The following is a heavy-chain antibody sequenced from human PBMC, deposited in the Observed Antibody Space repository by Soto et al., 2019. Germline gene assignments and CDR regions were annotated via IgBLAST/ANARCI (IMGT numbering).Heavy chain of an antibody. J-gene: IGHJ6*03. Sequence: ASVKVSCKASGYTFTSYGISWVRQAPGQRLEWMGWISACNDNTKYSQKFQGRVTITRDTSASTAYMELSSLRSEDTAVYYCARDRVWGSDYYYYMDVWGKGTTVTVSS. CDR2: ISACNDNT. CDR3: ARDRVWGSDYYYYMDV. CDR1: GYTFTSYG. D-gene: IGHD3-16*01. V-gene: IGHV1-18*01.